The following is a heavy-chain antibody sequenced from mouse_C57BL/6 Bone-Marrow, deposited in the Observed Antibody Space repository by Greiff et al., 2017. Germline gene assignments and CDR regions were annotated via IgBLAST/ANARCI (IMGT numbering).Heavy chain of an antibody. Sequence: LVRPGSSVKMSCKTSGYTFTSYGINWVKQRPGQGLEWIGYIYIGNGYTEYNEKFKGKATLTSDTSSSTAYMQLSSLTSEDSAIYFCARNSIYDGYYGGFAYWGQGTLVTVSA. CDR2: IYIGNGYT. D-gene: IGHD2-3*01. CDR3: ARNSIYDGYYGGFAY. J-gene: IGHJ3*01. V-gene: IGHV1-58*01. CDR1: GYTFTSYG.